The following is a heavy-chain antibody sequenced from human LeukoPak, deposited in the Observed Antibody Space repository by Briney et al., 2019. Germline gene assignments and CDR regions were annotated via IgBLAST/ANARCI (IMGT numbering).Heavy chain of an antibody. CDR1: GGSISSSNW. Sequence: TLSLTCAVSGGSISSSNWWSWVRQPPGKGLEWIGEIYHSGSTNYNPSLKSRVTISVDKSKNQFSLKLSSVTAADTAVYYCARAWPKTYDFWSGYSGYGMDVWGQGTTVTVSS. CDR3: ARAWPKTYDFWSGYSGYGMDV. J-gene: IGHJ6*02. V-gene: IGHV4-4*02. D-gene: IGHD3-3*01. CDR2: IYHSGST.